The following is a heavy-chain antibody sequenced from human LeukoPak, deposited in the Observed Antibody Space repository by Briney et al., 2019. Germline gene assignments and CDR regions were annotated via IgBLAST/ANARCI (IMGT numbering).Heavy chain of an antibody. CDR2: ISYDGSNK. V-gene: IGHV3-30*04. CDR3: AREWRYSYRHPWFDP. J-gene: IGHJ5*02. D-gene: IGHD5-18*01. Sequence: GGSLRLSCAASGFTFSSYAMHWVRQAPGKGLEWVAVISYDGSNKYYADSVKGRFTISIDNSKNTLYLQMNSLRAEDTAVYYCAREWRYSYRHPWFDPWGQGTLVTVSS. CDR1: GFTFSSYA.